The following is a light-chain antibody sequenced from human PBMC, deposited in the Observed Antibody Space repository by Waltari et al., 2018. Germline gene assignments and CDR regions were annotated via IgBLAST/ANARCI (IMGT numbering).Light chain of an antibody. V-gene: IGLV2-14*01. CDR1: SRDVGGYNY. CDR3: SSYPSSSTFV. J-gene: IGLJ3*02. Sequence: QSALTQPASVSGSPGQSITISCTGTSRDVGGYNYVSWYQQPPGKAPKLMIYDVSNRPSGFSNRFSGSNSGNTASLTISGLQAEDEADYYCSSYPSSSTFVFGGGTKLTVL. CDR2: DVS.